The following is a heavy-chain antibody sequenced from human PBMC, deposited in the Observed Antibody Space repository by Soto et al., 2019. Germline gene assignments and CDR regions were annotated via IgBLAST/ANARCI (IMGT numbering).Heavy chain of an antibody. J-gene: IGHJ5*02. D-gene: IGHD2-21*02. CDR1: GGSISSGDYY. CDR3: ARAMVVTQNWFDP. Sequence: SETLCLTYTVSGGSISSGDYYWSWIRQPPGKGLEWIGYIYYSGSTYYNPSLKSRVTISVDTSKNQFSLKLSSVTAADTAVYYCARAMVVTQNWFDPWGQGTLVTVSS. CDR2: IYYSGST. V-gene: IGHV4-30-4*01.